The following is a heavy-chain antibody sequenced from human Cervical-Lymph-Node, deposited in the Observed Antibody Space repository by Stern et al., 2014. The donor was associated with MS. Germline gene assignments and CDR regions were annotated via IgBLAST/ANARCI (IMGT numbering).Heavy chain of an antibody. Sequence: EVHLVESGGGLVQPGGSLRLSCAASGFTFSDHYMDWVRQAPGKGLEWVGRTRNKANSYTTEYAASVKGRFTISRDDSKNSLYLQMNSLKTEDTAVYYCARGGYSYGGDYYYGMDVWGQGTTVTVSS. J-gene: IGHJ6*02. CDR3: ARGGYSYGGDYYYGMDV. CDR2: TRNKANSYTT. D-gene: IGHD5-18*01. CDR1: GFTFSDHY. V-gene: IGHV3-72*01.